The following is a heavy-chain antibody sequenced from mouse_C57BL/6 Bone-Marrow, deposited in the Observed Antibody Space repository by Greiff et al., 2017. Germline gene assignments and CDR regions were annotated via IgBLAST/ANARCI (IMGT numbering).Heavy chain of an antibody. D-gene: IGHD1-1*01. CDR1: GFNIKDDY. V-gene: IGHV14-4*01. CDR3: TTLDYYGSEAWFAY. Sequence: EVKVVESGAELVRPGASVKLSCTASGFNIKDDYMHWVKQRPEQGLEWIGWIDPENGDTEYASKFQGKATITADTSSNTAYLQLSSLTSEDTAVYYCTTLDYYGSEAWFAYWGQGTLVTVSA. CDR2: IDPENGDT. J-gene: IGHJ3*01.